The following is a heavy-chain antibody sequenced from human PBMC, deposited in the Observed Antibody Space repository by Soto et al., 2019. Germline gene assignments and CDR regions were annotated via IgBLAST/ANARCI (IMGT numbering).Heavy chain of an antibody. J-gene: IGHJ3*02. Sequence: SVKVSCKASGYTFTSYHMHWVRQAPGQGLEWMGIINPSGGSTSYAQKFQGRVTMTRDTPTSTVYMELSSLRSEDTAVYYCARVVGYYYDSSGYYGTDAFDIWGQGTMVTVSS. CDR3: ARVVGYYYDSSGYYGTDAFDI. CDR2: INPSGGST. D-gene: IGHD3-22*01. V-gene: IGHV1-46*01. CDR1: GYTFTSYH.